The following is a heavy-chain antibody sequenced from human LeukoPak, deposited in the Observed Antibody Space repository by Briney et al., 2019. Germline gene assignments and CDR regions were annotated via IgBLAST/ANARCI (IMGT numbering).Heavy chain of an antibody. CDR2: INSDGSST. CDR1: GFTFSSYW. J-gene: IGHJ4*02. CDR3: AKDSEDGHNWAPFDY. D-gene: IGHD5-24*01. V-gene: IGHV3-74*01. Sequence: GGSLRLSCAASGFTFSSYWMHWVRQPPGKGLVWVSRINSDGSSTSYADSVKGRFTISRDNSKNTLYLQMHSLRAEDTAVYYCAKDSEDGHNWAPFDYWGQGTLVTVSS.